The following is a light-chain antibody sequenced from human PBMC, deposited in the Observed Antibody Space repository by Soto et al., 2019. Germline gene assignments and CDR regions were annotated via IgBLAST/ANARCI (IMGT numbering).Light chain of an antibody. V-gene: IGLV2-8*01. CDR1: SSDVGGYDS. CDR2: EVN. CDR3: TSYAASNMLYV. Sequence: QSALTQPPSASGSPGQSVTISCAGTSSDVGGYDSVSWYQQHPGTAPKLIMYEVNTRPSGIPDRFSGSKSGNTASLTVSGLQPDDEGAYYCTSYAASNMLYVFGTGTKLTVL. J-gene: IGLJ1*01.